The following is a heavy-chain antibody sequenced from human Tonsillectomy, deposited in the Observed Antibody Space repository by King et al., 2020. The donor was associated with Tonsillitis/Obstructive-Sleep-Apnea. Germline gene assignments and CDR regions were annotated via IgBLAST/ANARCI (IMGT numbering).Heavy chain of an antibody. J-gene: IGHJ6*03. CDR1: SGSVSSSSYY. CDR2: IYYSGTT. V-gene: IGHV4-39*01. CDR3: ARHIGYTNHYYYCMDV. D-gene: IGHD4-11*01. Sequence: QLQESGPGLVKPSETLSLTCTVSSGSVSSSSYYWGWVRQPPGKGLEWIGTIYYSGTTYYNPSLKSRVTISVDTSKNQFSLKLSSVTAADTAVYYCARHIGYTNHYYYCMDVWGKGTTVTVSS.